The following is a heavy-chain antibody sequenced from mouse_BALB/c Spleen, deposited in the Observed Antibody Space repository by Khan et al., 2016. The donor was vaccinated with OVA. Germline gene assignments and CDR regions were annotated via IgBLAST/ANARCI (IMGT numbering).Heavy chain of an antibody. CDR2: INTNTGES. D-gene: IGHD1-1*01. CDR1: GYTFTNYG. V-gene: IGHV9-3*02. CDR3: AKEITSLFDY. J-gene: IGHJ2*02. Sequence: QIQLVQSGPELKKPGETVKISCKASGYTFTNYGMNWVKQAPGKGFKWMGWINTNTGESTYAEEFKGRFVFSLETSANTAYLQINNLKNEDTATYFCAKEITSLFDYWGQGTSLTVSS.